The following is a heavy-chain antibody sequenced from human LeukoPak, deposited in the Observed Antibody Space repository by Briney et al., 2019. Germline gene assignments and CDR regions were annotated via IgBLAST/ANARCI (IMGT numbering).Heavy chain of an antibody. J-gene: IGHJ3*02. CDR1: GDSVSSNSAA. CDR3: ARDLITYYYDSSGYHATDDAFDI. Sequence: SQTLSLTCAISGDSVSSNSAAWNWIRQSPSRGLEWLGRTYYRSKWYNYYAVSVKSRITINPDTSKNQFSLQLNSVTPEDTAVYYCARDLITYYYDSSGYHATDDAFDIWGQGTMVTVSS. V-gene: IGHV6-1*01. CDR2: TYYRSKWYN. D-gene: IGHD3-22*01.